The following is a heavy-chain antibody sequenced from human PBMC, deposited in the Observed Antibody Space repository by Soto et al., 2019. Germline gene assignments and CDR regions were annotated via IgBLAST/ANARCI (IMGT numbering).Heavy chain of an antibody. CDR1: GGSFSGYY. CDR3: ARRGSSHMVRGVTTVIDY. V-gene: IGHV4-34*01. CDR2: IDHSGST. D-gene: IGHD3-10*01. J-gene: IGHJ4*02. Sequence: SETLSLTCAVYGGSFSGYYWSWIRQPPGKGLEWIGEIDHSGSTNSNPSLKSRVTISVDTSKNQFSLKLSSVTAADTAVYYCARRGSSHMVRGVTTVIDYWGQGTLVTVSS.